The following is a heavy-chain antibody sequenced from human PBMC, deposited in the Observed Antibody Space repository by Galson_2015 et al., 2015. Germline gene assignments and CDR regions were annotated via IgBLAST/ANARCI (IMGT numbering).Heavy chain of an antibody. CDR1: GGTFSSYA. Sequence: SVKVSCKASGGTFSSYAISWVRQAPGQGLEWMGGIIPIFGTANYAQKFQGRVTITADESTSTAYMELSSLRSEDTAVYYCARGSSYCSGGSCYFVFQHWGQGTLVTVSS. CDR2: IIPIFGTA. V-gene: IGHV1-69*13. D-gene: IGHD2-15*01. CDR3: ARGSSYCSGGSCYFVFQH. J-gene: IGHJ1*01.